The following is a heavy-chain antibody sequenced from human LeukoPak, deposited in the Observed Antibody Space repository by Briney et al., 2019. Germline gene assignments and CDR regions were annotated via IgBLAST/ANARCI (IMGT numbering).Heavy chain of an antibody. J-gene: IGHJ4*02. CDR2: ISSSSSYI. CDR3: ARDSSVVVPAAMGY. Sequence: SGGSLRLSCAASGFTFSSYGMHWVRQAPGKGLEWVSSISSSSSYISYADSVKGRFTISRDNAKNSRYLQMNSLRAEDTGVYYCARDSSVVVPAAMGYWGQGTLVTVSS. D-gene: IGHD2-2*01. V-gene: IGHV3-21*01. CDR1: GFTFSSYG.